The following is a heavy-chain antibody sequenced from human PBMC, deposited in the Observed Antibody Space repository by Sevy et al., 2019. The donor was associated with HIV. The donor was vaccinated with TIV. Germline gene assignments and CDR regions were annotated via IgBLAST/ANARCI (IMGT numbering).Heavy chain of an antibody. CDR3: ARLRACGGDCYYYDF. V-gene: IGHV1-46*01. CDR2: FNPSGGST. CDR1: GYSFTSYE. Sequence: ASVKVSCKASGYSFTSYEIHWVRQAPGQGLEWMGIFNPSGGSTSYAQKFQDRVTMIRDTSTTTVYMELSSLRSEDTAVYFCARLRACGGDCYYYDFWGQGTLVTVSS. J-gene: IGHJ4*02. D-gene: IGHD2-21*02.